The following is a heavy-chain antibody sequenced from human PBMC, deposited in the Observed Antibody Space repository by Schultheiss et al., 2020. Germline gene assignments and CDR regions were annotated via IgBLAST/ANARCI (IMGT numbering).Heavy chain of an antibody. CDR2: ISGSGGST. CDR3: AHTMVRGVITTNYYYYYGMDV. CDR1: GFTFSSYA. Sequence: GESLRLSCAASGFTFSSYAMSWVRQAPGKGLEWVSAISGSGGSTYYADSVKGRFTISRDNSKNTLYLQMNSLIAEDTAVYYCAHTMVRGVITTNYYYYYGMDVWGQGTTVTVSS. V-gene: IGHV3-23*01. D-gene: IGHD3-10*01. J-gene: IGHJ6*02.